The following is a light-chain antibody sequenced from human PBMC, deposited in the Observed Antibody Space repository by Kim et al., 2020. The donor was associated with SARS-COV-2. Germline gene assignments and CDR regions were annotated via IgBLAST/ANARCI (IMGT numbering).Light chain of an antibody. Sequence: GQSITVSCTGTSGDIGGYNYVSWYQQHPGKAPKLMIYDVSERPSGVSNRFSGSKSGNTASLTISGLQAEDEAYYYCSSYTSSSTLVFGGGTKLTVL. J-gene: IGLJ2*01. CDR2: DVS. CDR3: SSYTSSSTLV. V-gene: IGLV2-14*04. CDR1: SGDIGGYNY.